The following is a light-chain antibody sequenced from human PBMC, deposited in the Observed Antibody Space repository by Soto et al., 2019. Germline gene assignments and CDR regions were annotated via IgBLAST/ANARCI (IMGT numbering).Light chain of an antibody. Sequence: DIQMTQSPSSVSASVGDRVTITCRASQGIGDRLAWYQQRPGKVPQLVVYFASTLPSGVPSRFSASGSGAEFILTISSLQPDDFATYYCQHYNSYSEAFGQGTKVDIK. CDR1: QGIGDR. J-gene: IGKJ1*01. CDR2: FAS. CDR3: QHYNSYSEA. V-gene: IGKV1-5*01.